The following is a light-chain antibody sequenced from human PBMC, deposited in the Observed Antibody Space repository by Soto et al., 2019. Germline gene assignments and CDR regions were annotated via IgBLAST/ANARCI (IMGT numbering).Light chain of an antibody. CDR3: MQAIHTPRT. CDR1: KSRLHSNGHHY. V-gene: IGKV2-28*01. Sequence: DIVMTQSPLSLSVTPGVPASISCRYSKSRLHSNGHHYLEWYFQKPGQSPQLLIYLASIRASGVPYRFSGSGSGTDFTLKISSVEAEDVGVYYCMQAIHTPRTFGQGTKVELK. CDR2: LAS. J-gene: IGKJ1*01.